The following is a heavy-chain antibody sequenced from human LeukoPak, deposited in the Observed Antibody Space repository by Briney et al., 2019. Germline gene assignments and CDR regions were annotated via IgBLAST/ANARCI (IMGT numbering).Heavy chain of an antibody. V-gene: IGHV1-2*02. D-gene: IGHD3-22*01. J-gene: IGHJ4*02. CDR2: INPNSGGT. Sequence: ASVKVSCKASGYTFTGYYMHWVRQAPGQGLEWMGWINPNSGGTNHAQKFQGRVTMTRDTSISTAYMELSRLRSDDTAVYYCARGGLYYYDDSLYYFDYWGQGTLVTVSS. CDR1: GYTFTGYY. CDR3: ARGGLYYYDDSLYYFDY.